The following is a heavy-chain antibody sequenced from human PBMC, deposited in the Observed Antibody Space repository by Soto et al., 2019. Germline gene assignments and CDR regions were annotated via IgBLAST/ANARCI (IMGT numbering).Heavy chain of an antibody. CDR2: ISYDGSNK. V-gene: IGHV3-30*18. J-gene: IGHJ4*02. Sequence: VGSLRLSCAASGFTFSSYGMHWVRQAPGKGLEWVAVISYDGSNKYYADSVKGRFTISRDNSKNTLYLQMNSLRAEDTAVYYCAKIPYYDSSGSDLNFWGQGTLVTVSS. D-gene: IGHD3-22*01. CDR1: GFTFSSYG. CDR3: AKIPYYDSSGSDLNF.